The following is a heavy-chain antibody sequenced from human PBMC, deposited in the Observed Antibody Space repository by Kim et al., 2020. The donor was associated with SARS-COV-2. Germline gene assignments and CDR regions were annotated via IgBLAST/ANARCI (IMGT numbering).Heavy chain of an antibody. Sequence: GGSLRLSCTASGFTFGDYAMSWFRQAPGKGLEWVGFIRSKAYGGTTEYAASVKGRFTISRDDSKSIAYLQMNSLKTEDTAVYYCTRTCRSCYLGDAFDIWGQGTMVTVSS. J-gene: IGHJ3*02. V-gene: IGHV3-49*03. CDR1: GFTFGDYA. D-gene: IGHD2-15*01. CDR3: TRTCRSCYLGDAFDI. CDR2: IRSKAYGGTT.